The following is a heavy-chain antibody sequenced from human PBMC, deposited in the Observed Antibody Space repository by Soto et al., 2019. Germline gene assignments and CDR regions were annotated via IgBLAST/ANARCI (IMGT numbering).Heavy chain of an antibody. V-gene: IGHV4-31*03. Sequence: SETLSLTCTVSGGSISSGGYYWSWIRQHPGKGLEWIGYIYYSGSTYYNPSLKSRVTISVDTSKNQFSLKLSSATAADTAVYYCARAHDSSGFNWFDPWGQGTLVTVSS. CDR3: ARAHDSSGFNWFDP. CDR1: GGSISSGGYY. J-gene: IGHJ5*02. CDR2: IYYSGST. D-gene: IGHD3-22*01.